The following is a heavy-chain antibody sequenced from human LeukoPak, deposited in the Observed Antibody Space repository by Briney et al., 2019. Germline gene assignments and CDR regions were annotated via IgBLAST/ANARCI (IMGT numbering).Heavy chain of an antibody. CDR2: IIGSGGST. CDR1: GFTFSSYG. J-gene: IGHJ4*02. Sequence: GGSLILSCAASGFTFSSYGMGWVRQAPGKGLEWVSAIIGSGGSTYYAESVKGRFTIYRDNSKNKLYLQMNSRRAEDTAVYYCGKDVVKGVVVVPAAVFDYWGQGNLVTVSS. D-gene: IGHD2-2*01. CDR3: GKDVVKGVVVVPAAVFDY. V-gene: IGHV3-23*01.